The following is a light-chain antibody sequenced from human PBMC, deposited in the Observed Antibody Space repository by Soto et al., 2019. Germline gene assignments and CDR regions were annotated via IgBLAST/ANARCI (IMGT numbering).Light chain of an antibody. CDR3: QQYGSSLTWT. V-gene: IGKV3-20*01. Sequence: KVLSLSLATLSVSPGETATLSCTTSHGLNINLAWYQQKLGQAPRVLIYGASSRATGIPDRFSGSGSGTDFTLTISRLEPEDFAVYYCQQYGSSLTWTVGQGTKVDIK. CDR1: HGLNIN. J-gene: IGKJ1*01. CDR2: GAS.